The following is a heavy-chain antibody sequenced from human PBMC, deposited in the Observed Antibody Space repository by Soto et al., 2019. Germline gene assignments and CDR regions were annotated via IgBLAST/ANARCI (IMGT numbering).Heavy chain of an antibody. Sequence: QVQLVQSGAEMEKPGASVKVSCKASGYTFTSYGISWVRQAPGQGLEWMGWISSYIGNTKYAQTFQGRVTMTTDTSTCTAYMEVRSLRADDTAVYYCARDDVGYRTSDVGDTKPLDYWGQGALVTVSS. V-gene: IGHV1-18*01. D-gene: IGHD5-18*01. CDR3: ARDDVGYRTSDVGDTKPLDY. J-gene: IGHJ4*02. CDR1: GYTFTSYG. CDR2: ISSYIGNT.